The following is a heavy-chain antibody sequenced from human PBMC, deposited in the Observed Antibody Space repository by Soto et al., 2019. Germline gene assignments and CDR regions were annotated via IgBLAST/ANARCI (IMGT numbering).Heavy chain of an antibody. Sequence: GASVKVSCKVSGYTLTELSMHWVRQAPGKGLEWMGGFDPEDGETIYAQKFQGRVTMTEDTSTDTAYMELSSLRSEDTAVYYCATAERPAGVVVTAIADAFDIWGQGTMVTVSS. V-gene: IGHV1-24*01. CDR1: GYTLTELS. CDR2: FDPEDGET. CDR3: ATAERPAGVVVTAIADAFDI. D-gene: IGHD2-21*02. J-gene: IGHJ3*02.